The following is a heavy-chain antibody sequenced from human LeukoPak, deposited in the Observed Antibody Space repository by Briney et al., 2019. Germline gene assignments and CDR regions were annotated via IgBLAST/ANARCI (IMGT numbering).Heavy chain of an antibody. J-gene: IGHJ4*02. CDR3: ARAYYYDSSGYYLGLDY. CDR2: INHSGST. D-gene: IGHD3-22*01. V-gene: IGHV4-34*01. Sequence: SETLSLTCAVYGGSFSGYYWSWIRQPPGKGLEWLGEINHSGSTNYNPSLKSRVTISVDTSKNQFSLKLRSVTAADTAVYYCARAYYYDSSGYYLGLDYWGQGTLVTVSS. CDR1: GGSFSGYY.